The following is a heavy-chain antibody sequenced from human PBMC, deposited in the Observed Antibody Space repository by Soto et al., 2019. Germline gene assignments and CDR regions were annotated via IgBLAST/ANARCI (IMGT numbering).Heavy chain of an antibody. V-gene: IGHV3-9*01. J-gene: IGHJ4*02. CDR2: ISWNSGSI. Sequence: EVQLVESGGGLVQPGRSLRLSCAASGFTFDDYAMHWVRQAPGKGLEWVSGISWNSGSIGYVDSVKGRFTISRDNAKNSLYLQMNSLRAEDTALYYCARGSWNDKYYFDYWGQGTLVTVSS. CDR3: ARGSWNDKYYFDY. D-gene: IGHD1-1*01. CDR1: GFTFDDYA.